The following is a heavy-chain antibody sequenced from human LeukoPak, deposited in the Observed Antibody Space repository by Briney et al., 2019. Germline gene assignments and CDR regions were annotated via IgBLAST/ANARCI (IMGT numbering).Heavy chain of an antibody. CDR3: ARDPGYGLGVDYGDY. CDR1: GITVSGNY. Sequence: GGSLRLSCAASGITVSGNYMSWVRQAPGKGLEWLSVIHRGGSTYYADSVKGRFTISRDSSKNTVFLQMDSLRAEDTAVYYCARDPGYGLGVDYGDYWGQGTLVTVSS. CDR2: IHRGGST. D-gene: IGHD3-10*01. J-gene: IGHJ4*02. V-gene: IGHV3-66*01.